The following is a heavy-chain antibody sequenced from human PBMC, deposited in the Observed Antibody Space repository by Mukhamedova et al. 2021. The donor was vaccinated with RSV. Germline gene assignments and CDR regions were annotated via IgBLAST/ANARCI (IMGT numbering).Heavy chain of an antibody. CDR2: ISAYNGDT. CDR3: ARELPATADFDY. Sequence: EYMGWISAYNGDTNYAQKFQGRVTMTTDTSTSTAYMELRSLRSDDTAVYYCARELPATADFDYLGQGTLVTVSS. D-gene: IGHD4-17*01. V-gene: IGHV1-18*01. J-gene: IGHJ4*02.